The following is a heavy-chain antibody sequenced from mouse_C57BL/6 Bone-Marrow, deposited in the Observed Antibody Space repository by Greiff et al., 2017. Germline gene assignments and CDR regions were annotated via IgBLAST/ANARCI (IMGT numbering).Heavy chain of an antibody. CDR3: ARWGWRDAMDY. V-gene: IGHV1-66*01. D-gene: IGHD3-3*01. CDR2: IYPGSGNT. J-gene: IGHJ4*01. CDR1: GYSFTSYY. Sequence: QVQLQQSGPELVKPGASVKISCKASGYSFTSYYIHWVKQRPGQGLEWIGWIYPGSGNTKYNEKFKGKATLTADTSSSTAYMQLSSLTSEDSAVYYCARWGWRDAMDYWGQGTSVTVSS.